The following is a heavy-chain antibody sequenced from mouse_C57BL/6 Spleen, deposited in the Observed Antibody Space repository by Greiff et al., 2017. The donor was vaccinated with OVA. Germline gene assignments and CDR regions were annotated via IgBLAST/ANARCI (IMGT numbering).Heavy chain of an antibody. CDR1: GYTFTSYW. D-gene: IGHD1-1*01. J-gene: IGHJ1*03. CDR2: IDPSDSYT. CDR3: ARSGYYGSRTGWYFDV. V-gene: IGHV1-69*01. Sequence: QVQLQQSGAELVMPGASVKLSCKASGYTFTSYWMHWVKQRPGQGLEWIGEIDPSDSYTNYNQKFKGKSTLTVDKSSSTAYMQLSSLTSEDSAVYYCARSGYYGSRTGWYFDVWGTGTTVTVSS.